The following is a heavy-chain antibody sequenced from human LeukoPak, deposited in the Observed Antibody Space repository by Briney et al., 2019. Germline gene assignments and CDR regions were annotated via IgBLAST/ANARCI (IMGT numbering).Heavy chain of an antibody. CDR2: IKADGGEK. Sequence: GGSLRLSCAASGFTFSTYWMNWFRQTPGKGLEWVAKIKADGGEKDHVASVKGRFTISRDNAKNSLYLQMNSLRAEDTAVYYCARGGGSYDYVWGSYRYVFDYWGQGTLVTVSS. CDR3: ARGGGSYDYVWGSYRYVFDY. D-gene: IGHD3-16*02. CDR1: GFTFSTYW. V-gene: IGHV3-7*01. J-gene: IGHJ4*02.